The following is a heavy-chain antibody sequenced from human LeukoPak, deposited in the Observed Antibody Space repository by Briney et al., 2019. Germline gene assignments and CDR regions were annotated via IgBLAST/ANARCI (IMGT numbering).Heavy chain of an antibody. CDR1: GFTFSSYA. CDR3: AKSIAVAPRYFDY. D-gene: IGHD6-19*01. CDR2: ISGSGGNT. Sequence: GGSLRLSCAASGFTFSSYAMSWVRQAPGKGLEWVSAISGSGGNTYYADSVKGRFTISRDNSKNTLYLQMNSLRAEDTAVYYCAKSIAVAPRYFDYWGRGTLVTVSS. J-gene: IGHJ4*02. V-gene: IGHV3-23*01.